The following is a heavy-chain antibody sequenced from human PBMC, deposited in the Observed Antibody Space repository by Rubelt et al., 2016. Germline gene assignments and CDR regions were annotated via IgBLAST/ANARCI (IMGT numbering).Heavy chain of an antibody. CDR3: ARDASYYYGMDV. J-gene: IGHJ6*02. CDR2: IYYSGST. V-gene: IGHV4-39*07. Sequence: AGIYYSGSTYYNPSLKSRVTISVDTSKNQFSLKLSSVTAADTAVYYCARDASYYYGMDVWGQGTTVTVSS.